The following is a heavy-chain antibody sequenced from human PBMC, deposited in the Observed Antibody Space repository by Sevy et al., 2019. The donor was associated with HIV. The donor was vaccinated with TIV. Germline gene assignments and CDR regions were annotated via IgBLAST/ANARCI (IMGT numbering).Heavy chain of an antibody. CDR3: XXXLNPALXXXXXXXXRXXXXXXX. J-gene: IGHJ3*01. CDR2: ISGIGSST. V-gene: IGHV3-23*01. Sequence: GGSLRLSCAASGFTFXTHAMNWVRQAPGKGLEWVSVISGIGSSTYYADSVKGRFTISRDNSKNTLYLQMNSLRADDTAVXXXXXXLNPALXXXXXXXXRXXXXXXXWGXXXMVTVSS. CDR1: GFTFXTHA.